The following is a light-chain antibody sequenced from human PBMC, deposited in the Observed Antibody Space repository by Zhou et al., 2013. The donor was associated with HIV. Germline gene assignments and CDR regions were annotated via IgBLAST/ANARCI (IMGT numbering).Light chain of an antibody. J-gene: IGKJ3*01. Sequence: DIQMTQSPSSLSASVGDRVTVTCRASQSITSFLNWYQQRPGKAPKLLIYGASDLQSGVPSRFSGSGSGTDFTLTISSLQPEDFASYYCQQTYTSPFTFGPGTKVDLK. CDR2: GAS. CDR3: QQTYTSPFT. CDR1: QSITSF. V-gene: IGKV1-39*01.